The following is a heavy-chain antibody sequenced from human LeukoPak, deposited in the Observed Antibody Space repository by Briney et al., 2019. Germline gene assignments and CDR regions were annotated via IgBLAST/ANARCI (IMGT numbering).Heavy chain of an antibody. J-gene: IGHJ6*02. V-gene: IGHV3-7*01. CDR3: ARDTGNWNYYYYYYYGMDV. CDR1: GFTFSSYW. CDR2: IKQDGSEK. D-gene: IGHD1-7*01. Sequence: GGSLRLSCAASGFTFSSYWMSWVRQAPGKGLEWVANIKQDGSEKYYVDSVKGRFTISRDNAKNSLYLQMNSLRAEDTAVSYCARDTGNWNYYYYYYYGMDVWGQGTTVTVSS.